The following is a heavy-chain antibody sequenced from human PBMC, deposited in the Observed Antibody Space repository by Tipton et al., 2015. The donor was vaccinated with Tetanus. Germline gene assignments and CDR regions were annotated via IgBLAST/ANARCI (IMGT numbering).Heavy chain of an antibody. V-gene: IGHV4-61*01. Sequence: TLSLTCSVSGGSVNSGTYYWSWIRQPPGKGLEWIGYVYYTGSTNHNPSLKSRVTISMDRSKNQISLQLTSVTAADTAVYFCAGVTAQRTELYFDHWGQGTLVTVSS. D-gene: IGHD6-13*01. CDR3: AGVTAQRTELYFDH. CDR2: VYYTGST. J-gene: IGHJ4*02. CDR1: GGSVNSGTYY.